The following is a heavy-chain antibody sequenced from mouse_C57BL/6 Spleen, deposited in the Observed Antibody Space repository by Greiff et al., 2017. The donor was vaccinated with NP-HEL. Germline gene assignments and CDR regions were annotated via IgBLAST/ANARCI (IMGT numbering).Heavy chain of an antibody. CDR1: GFSLTSYG. J-gene: IGHJ1*03. D-gene: IGHD1-1*02. CDR3: ARKNYLDWYFDV. Sequence: VQLQQSGPGLVQPSQSLSITCTVSGFSLTSYGVHWVRQSPGKGLEWLGVIWSGGSTDYNAAFISRLSICKENSKSQDFFKMNSLQADDTAIYYCARKNYLDWYFDVWGTGTTVTVSS. CDR2: IWSGGST. V-gene: IGHV2-2*01.